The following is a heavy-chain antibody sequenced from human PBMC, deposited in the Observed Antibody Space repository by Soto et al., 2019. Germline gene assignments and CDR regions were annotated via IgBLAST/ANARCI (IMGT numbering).Heavy chain of an antibody. V-gene: IGHV3-30*03. CDR3: ARIGHGFTFGGGFDP. Sequence: QVQLVESGGGVVQPATSLRLSCAASGFTFSGYSMVWARQAAGKGLEWLTAITHDGGTKAYTDSVKGRFTISRDDSKNTLFLQMNSLRLEDTAVYYCARIGHGFTFGGGFDPWGQGTLVIVS. D-gene: IGHD2-15*01. CDR1: GFTFSGYS. J-gene: IGHJ5*02. CDR2: ITHDGGTK.